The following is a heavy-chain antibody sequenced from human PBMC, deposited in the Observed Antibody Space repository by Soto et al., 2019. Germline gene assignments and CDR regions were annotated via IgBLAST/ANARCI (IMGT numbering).Heavy chain of an antibody. D-gene: IGHD6-13*01. CDR1: GFTVSSNY. J-gene: IGHJ6*03. Sequence: GGSLRLSCAASGFTVSSNYMSWVRQAPGKGLEWVSVIYSGGSTYYADSVKGRFTISRDNSKNTLYLQMNSLRAEDTAVYYCARRKAAAKTSYYYYYYMDVWGKGTTVTVSS. CDR2: IYSGGST. CDR3: ARRKAAAKTSYYYYYYMDV. V-gene: IGHV3-66*01.